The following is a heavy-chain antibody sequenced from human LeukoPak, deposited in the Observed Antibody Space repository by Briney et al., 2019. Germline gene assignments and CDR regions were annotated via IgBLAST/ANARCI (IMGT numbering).Heavy chain of an antibody. CDR2: INSDGSST. J-gene: IGHJ5*02. V-gene: IGHV3-74*01. Sequence: GSLRLSCAASGFTFSSYWMHWVRQAPGKGLVWVSRINSDGSSTSYADSVKGRFTISRDNAKNTLYLQMNSLRAEGTAVYYCARGHSGSYYNWFDPWGQGTLVTVSS. D-gene: IGHD1-26*01. CDR3: ARGHSGSYYNWFDP. CDR1: GFTFSSYW.